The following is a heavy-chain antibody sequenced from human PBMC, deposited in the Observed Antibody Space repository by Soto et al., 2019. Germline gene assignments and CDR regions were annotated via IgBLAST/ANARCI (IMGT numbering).Heavy chain of an antibody. CDR1: GYSFTDYY. Sequence: QVHLVQSGAEVKKPGASVKVSCRASGYSFTDYYMHWVRQAPGQGLAWMGWINTKAGGTNYAQRVQGRVTMPGDTSSNTAYIELSRLRSADTAVYYCARVGPTGWFDPWGQGTVVTVSS. CDR3: ARVGPTGWFDP. CDR2: INTKAGGT. J-gene: IGHJ5*02. V-gene: IGHV1-2*02.